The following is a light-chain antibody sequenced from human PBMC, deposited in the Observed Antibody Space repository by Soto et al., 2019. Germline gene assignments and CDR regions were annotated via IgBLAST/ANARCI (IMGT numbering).Light chain of an antibody. Sequence: EIVLTQSPATLSLSPGERATLSCRASQSVSSYLAWYQQKPGQAPRLLIYGASSRATGIPDRFSGSGSGTDFTLTISRLEPEDFAVYYCQQYGSSPRTFGQGTKGDIK. CDR1: QSVSSY. J-gene: IGKJ1*01. CDR3: QQYGSSPRT. V-gene: IGKV3-20*01. CDR2: GAS.